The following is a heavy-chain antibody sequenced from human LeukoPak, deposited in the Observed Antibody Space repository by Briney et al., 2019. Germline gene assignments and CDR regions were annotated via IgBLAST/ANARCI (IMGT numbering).Heavy chain of an antibody. CDR1: GYTFTGYY. V-gene: IGHV1-2*02. Sequence: ASVKVSCKASGYTFTGYYMNWGRQAPGQGLEWRGGINPNTGGTNYAQKFQGRVTLTRDTSISTAYMELSRLRSDDTAVYYCARGIQTLDDAFDIWGQGTMVTVSS. CDR3: ARGIQTLDDAFDI. J-gene: IGHJ3*02. CDR2: INPNTGGT.